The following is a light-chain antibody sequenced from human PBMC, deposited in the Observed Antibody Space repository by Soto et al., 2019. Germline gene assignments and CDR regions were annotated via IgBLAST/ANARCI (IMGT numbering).Light chain of an antibody. V-gene: IGKV1-6*01. CDR2: AAS. CDR3: LLDFRHFWA. J-gene: IGKJ1*01. CDR1: QAIRTA. Sequence: ATQMTQSPSSLSASVGDRITISCRASQAIRTALGWYQQKPGKVPKLLIYAASILQSGVPSSFSGSGSGTDFTLTISSLQPEDFATYDCLLDFRHFWAVGQGTKVEIK.